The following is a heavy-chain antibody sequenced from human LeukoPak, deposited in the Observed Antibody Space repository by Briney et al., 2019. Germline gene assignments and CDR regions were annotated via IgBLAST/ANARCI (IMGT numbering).Heavy chain of an antibody. V-gene: IGHV3-33*01. CDR2: IWYDGSNK. J-gene: IGHJ5*02. D-gene: IGHD3-22*01. Sequence: PGRSLRLSCAASGFTFSSYGMHWVRQAPGKGQELVAVIWYDGSNKYYADSVKGRFTISRDNSKNTLYLQMNSLRAEDTAVYYCARDPDSSGYYSTGGWFDPWGQGTLVTVSS. CDR3: ARDPDSSGYYSTGGWFDP. CDR1: GFTFSSYG.